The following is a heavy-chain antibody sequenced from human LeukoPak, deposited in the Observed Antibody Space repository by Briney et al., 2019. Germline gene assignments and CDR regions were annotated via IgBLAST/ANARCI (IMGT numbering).Heavy chain of an antibody. V-gene: IGHV1-69*06. Sequence: ASVKVSCKASGGTFSSYAISWVRQAPGQGLEWMGGIIPIFGTANYAQKFQGRVTITADKSTSTAYMELSSLRSEDTAVYYCAREGEFTGITMVRGPSAMFRFDPWGQGTLVTVSS. D-gene: IGHD3-10*01. CDR1: GGTFSSYA. CDR3: AREGEFTGITMVRGPSAMFRFDP. J-gene: IGHJ5*02. CDR2: IIPIFGTA.